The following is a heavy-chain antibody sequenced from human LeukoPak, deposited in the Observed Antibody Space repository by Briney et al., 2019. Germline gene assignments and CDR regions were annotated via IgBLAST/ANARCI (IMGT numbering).Heavy chain of an antibody. CDR3: ARDSTPASSGYYYYYYGMDV. D-gene: IGHD3-10*01. CDR1: GFTFSSYA. CDR2: LTGSGGST. V-gene: IGHV3-23*01. Sequence: PGGSLRLSCAASGFTFSSYAMSWVRQAPGKGLEWVSGLTGSGGSTYYADSVKGRFTISRDNSKNTLYLQMNSLRAEDTDVYYCARDSTPASSGYYYYYYGMDVWGQGTTVTVSS. J-gene: IGHJ6*02.